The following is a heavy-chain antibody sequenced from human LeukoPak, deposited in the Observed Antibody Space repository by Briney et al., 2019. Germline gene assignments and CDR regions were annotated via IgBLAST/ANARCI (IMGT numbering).Heavy chain of an antibody. CDR3: ARDGLAVRGVIIKRVRRYYFDY. D-gene: IGHD3-10*01. J-gene: IGHJ4*02. CDR1: GFTFSSYS. CDR2: ISSSSSYL. V-gene: IGHV3-21*01. Sequence: AGGSLRLSCAASGFTFSSYSMNWVRQAPGKGLEWVSSISSSSSYLYYADSVKGRFTISRDNAKNSLYLQMNSLRAEDTAVYYCARDGLAVRGVIIKRVRRYYFDYWGQGTLVTVSS.